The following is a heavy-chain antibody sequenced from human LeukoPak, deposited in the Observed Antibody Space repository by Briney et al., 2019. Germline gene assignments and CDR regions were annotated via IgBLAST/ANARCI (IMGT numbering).Heavy chain of an antibody. CDR2: IWYDGSNK. CDR3: ARESGNGYSSGWYPYYYYGMDV. Sequence: GGSLRLSCAVSGFTFSSYGMHWVRQAPGKGLEWVAVIWYDGSNKYYADSVKGRFTISRDNSKNTLYLQMNSLRAEDTAVYYCARESGNGYSSGWYPYYYYGMDVWGRGTTVTVSS. CDR1: GFTFSSYG. J-gene: IGHJ6*02. V-gene: IGHV3-33*01. D-gene: IGHD6-19*01.